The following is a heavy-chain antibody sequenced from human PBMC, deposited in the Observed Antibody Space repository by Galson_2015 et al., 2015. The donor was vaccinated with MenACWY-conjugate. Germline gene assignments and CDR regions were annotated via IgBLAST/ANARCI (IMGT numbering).Heavy chain of an antibody. V-gene: IGHV3-7*03. Sequence: SLRLSCAASGFPFSTYALHWVRQAPGKGLEWVANIKEDGSERYYVGSVKGRFTISRDNAKNSLFLQMNSLRAEDAAVYYCARPVRVRFNVSPYYFDNWGQGTLVTVSS. CDR2: IKEDGSER. CDR1: GFPFSTYA. J-gene: IGHJ4*02. D-gene: IGHD3-16*02. CDR3: ARPVRVRFNVSPYYFDN.